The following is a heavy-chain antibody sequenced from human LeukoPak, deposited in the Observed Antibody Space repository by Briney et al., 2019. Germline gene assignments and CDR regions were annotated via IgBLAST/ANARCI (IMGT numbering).Heavy chain of an antibody. CDR1: GFTFSSYW. Sequence: PGGSLRLSCAASGFTFSSYWMSWVRQAPGKGLEWVANIKQDGSEKYYVDSVKGRFTMSRDNAKNSLYLQMNSLRAEDTAVYYCARVLPDYYDSSGYYYFDYWGQGTLVTVSS. CDR2: IKQDGSEK. V-gene: IGHV3-7*01. D-gene: IGHD3-22*01. J-gene: IGHJ4*02. CDR3: ARVLPDYYDSSGYYYFDY.